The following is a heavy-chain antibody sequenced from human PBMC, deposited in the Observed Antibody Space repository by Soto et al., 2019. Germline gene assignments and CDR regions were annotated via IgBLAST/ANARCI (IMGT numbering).Heavy chain of an antibody. CDR1: GGSISSYY. D-gene: IGHD3-3*01. CDR3: AIDVLRFLERIPFMDV. V-gene: IGHV4-59*08. J-gene: IGHJ6*02. CDR2: IYYSGST. Sequence: SETLSLTCTVSGGSISSYYWSWIRQPPGKGLEWIGYIYYSGSTNYNPSLKSRVTISVDTSKNQFSLKLSSVTAADTAVYYCAIDVLRFLERIPFMDVWGQGTTVTVYS.